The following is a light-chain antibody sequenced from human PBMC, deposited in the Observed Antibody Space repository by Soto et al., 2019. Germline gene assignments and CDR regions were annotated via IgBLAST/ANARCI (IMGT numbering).Light chain of an antibody. CDR2: DAS. V-gene: IGKV1D-12*01. Sequence: DIQMTQSPSSVSASVGDRVTITCRASQDISYWLAWYQQKPGKAPKVLIYDASSLQGGVPSRFSGSGSGTDCTLTISSLQPEDSATYYCQQAHSFPLTFGGGTKVEIK. CDR1: QDISYW. J-gene: IGKJ4*01. CDR3: QQAHSFPLT.